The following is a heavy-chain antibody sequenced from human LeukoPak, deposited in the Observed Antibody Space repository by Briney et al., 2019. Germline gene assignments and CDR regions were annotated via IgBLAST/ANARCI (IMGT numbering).Heavy chain of an antibody. D-gene: IGHD6-19*01. Sequence: SETLSLTCAVYGGSFSGYYWSWIRQPPGKGLEWIGEINHSGSTNYNPSLKSRVTISVDTSKNQFSLKLGSVTAADTAVYYCARGSGWHFDYWGQGTLVTVSS. CDR1: GGSFSGYY. CDR2: INHSGST. CDR3: ARGSGWHFDY. J-gene: IGHJ4*02. V-gene: IGHV4-34*01.